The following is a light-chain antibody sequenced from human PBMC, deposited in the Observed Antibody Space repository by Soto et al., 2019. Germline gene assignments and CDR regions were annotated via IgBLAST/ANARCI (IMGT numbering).Light chain of an antibody. CDR3: QQYGSSPIT. CDR2: GAS. Sequence: LTLSDGNIALYGGGGDPVSCRASQSVTSGYLAWYPQQPNQAPRVLIYGASSRATGIPERFSGSGSGTDYTLAISCLEPEDFAVYNCQQYGSSPITDAQGTRLEIK. V-gene: IGKV3-20*01. J-gene: IGKJ5*01. CDR1: QSVTSGY.